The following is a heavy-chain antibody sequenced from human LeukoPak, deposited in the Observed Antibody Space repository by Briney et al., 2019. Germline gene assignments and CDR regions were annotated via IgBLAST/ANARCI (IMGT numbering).Heavy chain of an antibody. CDR1: QSIVSSRY. D-gene: IGHD5-24*01. V-gene: IGHV3-53*01. J-gene: IGHJ4*02. CDR2: IYDGGKT. CDR3: GRDDADVKNYGIQY. Sequence: GGSLRLTCAASQSIVSSRYMSWVRQAPGEGLEWVSIIYDGGKTYYADSVKGRFTISRDNFKNTLYLQMNNLRAEDTAVYFCGRDDADVKNYGIQYWGQGTLVTVSS.